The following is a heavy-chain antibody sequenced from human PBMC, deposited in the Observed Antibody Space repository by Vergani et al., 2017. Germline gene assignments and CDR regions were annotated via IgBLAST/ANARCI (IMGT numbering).Heavy chain of an antibody. D-gene: IGHD2-15*01. Sequence: QVQLVQSGAEVKKPGASVKVSCKASGYTFTSYYMHWVRQAPGQGLEWMGIINPSGGSASYAQKFQGRVTMTMDTSTSTVYMELSSLRSEDTAVYYCARAGDELLIDYWGQGTLVAVSA. CDR3: ARAGDELLIDY. J-gene: IGHJ4*02. V-gene: IGHV1-46*01. CDR1: GYTFTSYY. CDR2: INPSGGSA.